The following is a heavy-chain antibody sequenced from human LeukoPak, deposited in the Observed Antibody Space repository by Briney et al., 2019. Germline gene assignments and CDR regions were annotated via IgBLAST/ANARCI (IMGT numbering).Heavy chain of an antibody. Sequence: SETLSLTCAVYGGSFSGSYWSWIRQPPGKGLEWIGEINHSGSTNYNPSLKSRVTISVDTSKNQFSLKLSSVTAADTAVYYCARALVVPASYYFDYWGQGTLVTVSS. CDR1: GGSFSGSY. D-gene: IGHD2-2*01. CDR3: ARALVVPASYYFDY. V-gene: IGHV4-34*01. J-gene: IGHJ4*02. CDR2: INHSGST.